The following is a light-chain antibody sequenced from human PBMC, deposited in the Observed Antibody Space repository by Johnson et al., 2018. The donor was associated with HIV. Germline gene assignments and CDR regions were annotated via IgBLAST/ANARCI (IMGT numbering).Light chain of an antibody. V-gene: IGLV1-51*01. CDR3: GAWDSTLNAYV. CDR1: SSNIGRNY. CDR2: DNN. Sequence: VLTQPPSVSAAPGQKVTISCSGSSSNIGRNYVSWYQQLPGTAPKLLIYDNNKRPSGIPDRFSGSKSGTSATLGITGLQTGDEGDYFCGAWDSTLNAYVFGTGTKVTVL. J-gene: IGLJ1*01.